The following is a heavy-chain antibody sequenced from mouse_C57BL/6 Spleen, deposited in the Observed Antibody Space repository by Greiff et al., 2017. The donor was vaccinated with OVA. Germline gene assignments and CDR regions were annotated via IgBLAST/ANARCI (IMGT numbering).Heavy chain of an antibody. CDR1: GYTFTSYW. CDR3: AADDGPDY. V-gene: IGHV1-50*01. J-gene: IGHJ4*01. Sequence: QVQLQQPGAELVKPGASVKLSCKASGYTFTSYWMQWVKQRPGQGLEWIGEIDPSDSYTNYNQKFKGKATLTVDTSSSTAYMQLSSLTSEDSAVYYCAADDGPDYWGQGTSVTVSS. D-gene: IGHD2-3*01. CDR2: IDPSDSYT.